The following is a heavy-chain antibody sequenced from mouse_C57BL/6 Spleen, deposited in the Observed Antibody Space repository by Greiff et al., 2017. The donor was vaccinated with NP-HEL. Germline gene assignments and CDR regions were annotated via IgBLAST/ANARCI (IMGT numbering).Heavy chain of an antibody. Sequence: QVQLKESGAELVRPGASVTLSCKASGYTFTDYEMHWVKQTPVHGLEWIGAIDPETGGTAYNQKFKGKAILTADKSSSTAYMELRSLTSEDSAVYYCTRDGDWGQGTTLTVSS. V-gene: IGHV1-15*01. J-gene: IGHJ2*01. CDR3: TRDGD. CDR1: GYTFTDYE. CDR2: IDPETGGT.